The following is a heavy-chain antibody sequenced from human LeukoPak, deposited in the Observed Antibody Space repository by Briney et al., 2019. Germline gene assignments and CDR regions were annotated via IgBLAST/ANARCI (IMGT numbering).Heavy chain of an antibody. CDR3: ARDRANEGDFDY. V-gene: IGHV3-66*01. Sequence: GGSLRLSCAASGFTVSRNYMSWVRQAPGKGLEWVSVIYSGGSTYYADSVKGRFTISRDNSKNTLYLQMNSLRAEDTAVYYCARDRANEGDFDYWGQGTLVTVSS. J-gene: IGHJ4*02. CDR1: GFTVSRNY. CDR2: IYSGGST.